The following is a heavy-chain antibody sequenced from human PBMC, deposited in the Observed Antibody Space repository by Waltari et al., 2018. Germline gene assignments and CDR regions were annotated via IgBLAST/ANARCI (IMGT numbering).Heavy chain of an antibody. V-gene: IGHV1-2*02. CDR2: TNPNSGGT. J-gene: IGHJ4*02. CDR1: GYTFTGYY. CDR3: AREWGGSGNYYVNY. D-gene: IGHD1-26*01. Sequence: QVQLVQSGAEVEKPGASVKVSCKASGYTFTGYYMHWVRQAPGQGLEWMGRTNPNSGGTKYAQKFQGRVTMTRDTSINTAYMELRRLTSDDTAVYYCAREWGGSGNYYVNYWGQGTLVTVSS.